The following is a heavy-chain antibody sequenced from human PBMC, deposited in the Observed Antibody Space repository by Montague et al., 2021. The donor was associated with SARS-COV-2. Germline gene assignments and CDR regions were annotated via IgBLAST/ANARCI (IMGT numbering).Heavy chain of an antibody. J-gene: IGHJ3*02. CDR1: GDSISSGNFH. Sequence: TLSLTCTVSGDSISSGNFHRNWIRQPAGEGPEWIGRMYISGISDYNPSLKSRVTISLDTSKNQVSLKLTSVTAADMAVYYCARSHAYGYGADAPDIWGQGTMGTVSS. D-gene: IGHD5-18*01. CDR3: ARSHAYGYGADAPDI. CDR2: MYISGIS. V-gene: IGHV4-61*02.